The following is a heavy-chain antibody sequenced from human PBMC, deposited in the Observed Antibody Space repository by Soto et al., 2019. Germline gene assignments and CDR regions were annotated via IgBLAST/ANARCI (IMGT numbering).Heavy chain of an antibody. V-gene: IGHV4-39*01. CDR3: ARQRTSVVTQAYFDV. D-gene: IGHD2-21*02. CDR1: VDSISSRSQY. J-gene: IGHJ4*02. CDR2: IYYSGST. Sequence: SEALSPTCNVTVDSISSRSQYWCWIRHPPGKGLECIGSIYYSGSTYNNPSLRSRVSMSIDTSKDQFSLKLKSVTAADTALYFCARQRTSVVTQAYFDVWGPGSLVTVSS.